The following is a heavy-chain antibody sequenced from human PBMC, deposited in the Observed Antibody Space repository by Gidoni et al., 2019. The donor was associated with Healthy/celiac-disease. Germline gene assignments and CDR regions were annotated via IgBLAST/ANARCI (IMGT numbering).Heavy chain of an antibody. CDR3: ARDRGYRGGFYYYGMDV. Sequence: QVQLVESGGGLVKPGGSLRLSCAASGSTFSDSYMGGIRQAPGKGLEWVSYISSSSSYTNYADSVKGRFTISRDNAKNSLYLQMNSLRAEDTAVYYCARDRGYRGGFYYYGMDVWGQGTTVTVSS. CDR1: GSTFSDSY. D-gene: IGHD5-12*01. J-gene: IGHJ6*02. V-gene: IGHV3-11*06. CDR2: ISSSSSYT.